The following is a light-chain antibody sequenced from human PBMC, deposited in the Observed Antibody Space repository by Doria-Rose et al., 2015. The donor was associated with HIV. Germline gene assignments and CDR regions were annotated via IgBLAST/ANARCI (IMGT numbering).Light chain of an antibody. V-gene: IGKV3-15*01. Sequence: TQSPETLSVSPGESATLSCRASQSVSTDLAWYQHKPGQAPRLLIWAASPRATGIPARFSGSGSGTEFTLTISSLQSEDFAIYFCHQYNNWPTFGQGTRLDIK. J-gene: IGKJ5*01. CDR2: AAS. CDR3: HQYNNWPT. CDR1: QSVSTD.